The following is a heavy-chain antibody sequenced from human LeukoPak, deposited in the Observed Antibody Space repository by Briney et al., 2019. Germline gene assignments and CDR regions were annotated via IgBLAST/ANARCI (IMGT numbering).Heavy chain of an antibody. J-gene: IGHJ3*01. Sequence: PGGSLRLSCAASGFTFSSYSMNWVRQAPGKGLEWVANIKQDGSEKYYVDSMKGRFTISRDNAKNSLSLQMNSLTAEDTALYYCARGPGRGNAFDFWGQGTLVTVSS. D-gene: IGHD1-26*01. V-gene: IGHV3-7*01. CDR2: IKQDGSEK. CDR3: ARGPGRGNAFDF. CDR1: GFTFSSYS.